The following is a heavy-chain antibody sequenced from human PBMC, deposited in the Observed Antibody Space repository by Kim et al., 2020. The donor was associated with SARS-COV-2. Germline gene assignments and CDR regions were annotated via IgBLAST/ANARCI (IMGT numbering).Heavy chain of an antibody. Sequence: SETLSLTCTVSGGSISSSSYYWGWIRQPPGKGLEWIGSIYYSGSTYYNPSLKSRVTISVDTSKNQFSLRLSSVTAADTAVYYCARHSLIQLFDYWGQGTLVTVSS. CDR1: GGSISSSSYY. V-gene: IGHV4-39*01. CDR3: ARHSLIQLFDY. J-gene: IGHJ4*02. D-gene: IGHD5-18*01. CDR2: IYYSGST.